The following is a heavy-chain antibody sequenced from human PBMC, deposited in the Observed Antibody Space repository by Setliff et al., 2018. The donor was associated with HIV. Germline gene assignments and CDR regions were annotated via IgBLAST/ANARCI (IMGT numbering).Heavy chain of an antibody. D-gene: IGHD6-6*01. CDR3: ARGGGTSSPIDYHYYIDV. V-gene: IGHV4-39*01. CDR2: IYYSGST. CDR1: GGSISSSSYY. Sequence: SETLSLTCTVSGGSISSSSYYWGWIRQPPGKGLEWIGSIYYSGSTYSNPSLKSRVTISVDTSKNQFSLKLSSVTAADTAVYYCARGGGTSSPIDYHYYIDVWGKGTTVTVS. J-gene: IGHJ6*03.